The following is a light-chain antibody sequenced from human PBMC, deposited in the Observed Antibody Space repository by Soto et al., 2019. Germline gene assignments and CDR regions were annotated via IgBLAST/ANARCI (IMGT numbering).Light chain of an antibody. V-gene: IGLV2-23*01. Sequence: QSALTQPASVSGSPGQSITISCTGTSSDVGRYDLVSWYQQHPGKAPKLMIYEGLKRPSGVSSRFSGSKSGNTASLTISGLQTDDEADYSCCSYAGNSTYVFXTGTKLTVL. CDR1: SSDVGRYDL. CDR3: CSYAGNSTYV. J-gene: IGLJ1*01. CDR2: EGL.